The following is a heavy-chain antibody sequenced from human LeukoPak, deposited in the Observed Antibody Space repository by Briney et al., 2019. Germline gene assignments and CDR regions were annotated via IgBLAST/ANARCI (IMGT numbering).Heavy chain of an antibody. D-gene: IGHD1-7*01. CDR3: ARDACSEYNWNYGSFDP. Sequence: GGSLRLSCAASGFTFSDYYMSWIRQAPGKGLEWVSYISSSGSTIYYADSVKGRFTISRDNAKNSLYLQMNSLRAEDTAVYYCARDACSEYNWNYGSFDPWGQGTLVTVSS. CDR2: ISSSGSTI. J-gene: IGHJ5*02. V-gene: IGHV3-11*01. CDR1: GFTFSDYY.